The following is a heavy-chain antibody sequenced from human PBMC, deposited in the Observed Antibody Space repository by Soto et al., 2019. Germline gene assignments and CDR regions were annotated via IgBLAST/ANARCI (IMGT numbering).Heavy chain of an antibody. CDR3: ALARPGLYCSGGSCYIPFDYYYYGMDV. J-gene: IGHJ6*02. Sequence: ASVKVSCKASGYTFTSYYIHWVRQAPGQGLEWMGIINPSGGSTSYAQKFQGRVTMTRDTSTSTVYMELSSLRSEDTAVYYCALARPGLYCSGGSCYIPFDYYYYGMDVWGQGSKVTV. CDR2: INPSGGST. D-gene: IGHD2-15*01. V-gene: IGHV1-46*01. CDR1: GYTFTSYY.